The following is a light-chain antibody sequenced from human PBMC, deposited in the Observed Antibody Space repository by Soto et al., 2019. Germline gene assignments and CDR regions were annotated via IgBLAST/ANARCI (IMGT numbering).Light chain of an antibody. CDR2: GAS. CDR1: QSVSSSY. V-gene: IGKV3-20*01. CDR3: QQYISYRA. J-gene: IGKJ1*01. Sequence: EIVLTQSPATLSLSPGERATLSCRASQSVSSSYLAWYQQKPGQAPRLLIYGASSRATGIPDRFSGSGSGTDFTLTISRLEPDDFAIYYCQQYISYRAFGQGTKVDIK.